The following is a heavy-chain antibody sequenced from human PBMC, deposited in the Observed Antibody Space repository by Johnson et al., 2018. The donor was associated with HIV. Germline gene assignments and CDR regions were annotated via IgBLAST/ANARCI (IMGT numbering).Heavy chain of an antibody. CDR1: GFTFRSYI. D-gene: IGHD3-3*01. CDR2: IRYDGSNK. Sequence: QMLLVESGGGVVQPGRSLRLSCAASGFTFRSYIMHWVRQAPGKGLEWVAFIRYDGSNKYYADSVKGRFTISRDNSKNTLYLQMNSLRAEDTAVYYCARDNGDTIFGVVIREGAFDIWGQGTMVTVSS. V-gene: IGHV3-30*02. J-gene: IGHJ3*02. CDR3: ARDNGDTIFGVVIREGAFDI.